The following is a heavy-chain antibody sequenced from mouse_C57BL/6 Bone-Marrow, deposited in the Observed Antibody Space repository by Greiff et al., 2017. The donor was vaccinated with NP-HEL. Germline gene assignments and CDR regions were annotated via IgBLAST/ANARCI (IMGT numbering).Heavy chain of an antibody. D-gene: IGHD2-5*01. CDR1: GYTFTSYW. V-gene: IGHV1-50*01. J-gene: IGHJ2*01. CDR2: IDPSDSYT. Sequence: QVQLQQPGAELVKPGASVKLSCKASGYTFTSYWMQWVNQRPGQGLEWIGEIDPSDSYTNYNQKFKGKATLTVDTSSSTAYMQLSSLTSEDSAVYYCARWGDSNLDYWGQGTTLTVSS. CDR3: ARWGDSNLDY.